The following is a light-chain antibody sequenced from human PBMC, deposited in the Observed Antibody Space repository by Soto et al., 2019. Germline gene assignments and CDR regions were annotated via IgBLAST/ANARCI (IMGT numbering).Light chain of an antibody. Sequence: QSALTQPASVSGSPGQSITISCTGTSGDIGSYNRVSWYQQHPGKAPKLIIYEVTDRPSGVSNRFSGSESGNTASLTISGLQAEDEAESYCSSYTNINTRACVFGTGTKLTVL. CDR2: EVT. CDR1: SGDIGSYNR. V-gene: IGLV2-14*01. J-gene: IGLJ1*01. CDR3: SSYTNINTRACV.